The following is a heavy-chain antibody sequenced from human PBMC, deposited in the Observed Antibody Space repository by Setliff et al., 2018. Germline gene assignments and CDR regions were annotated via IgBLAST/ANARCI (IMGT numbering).Heavy chain of an antibody. Sequence: SETLSLTCTVSGGSISSGVYYWAWIRQPPGKGLEWIGRIYYRGDTYYNASLKSRLTLSVDTSKNQVSLNLRSVTAADTAVYYCARTGTYRYFDSWGQGTQVTVSS. V-gene: IGHV4-39*01. CDR1: GGSISSGVYY. CDR2: IYYRGDT. J-gene: IGHJ4*02. CDR3: ARTGTYRYFDS. D-gene: IGHD1-1*01.